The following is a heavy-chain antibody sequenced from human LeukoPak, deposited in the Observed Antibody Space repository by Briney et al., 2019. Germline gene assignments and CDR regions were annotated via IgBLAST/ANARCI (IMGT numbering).Heavy chain of an antibody. Sequence: SVKVSCKASGGTFSSYAISWVRQAPGQGIEWMGGIIPIFGTANYAQKFQGRVTITTDESTSTAYMELSSLRSEDTAVYYCARDPYYDSSGYYYGGNWFDPWGQGTLVTVSS. CDR3: ARDPYYDSSGYYYGGNWFDP. D-gene: IGHD3-22*01. V-gene: IGHV1-69*05. CDR2: IIPIFGTA. CDR1: GGTFSSYA. J-gene: IGHJ5*02.